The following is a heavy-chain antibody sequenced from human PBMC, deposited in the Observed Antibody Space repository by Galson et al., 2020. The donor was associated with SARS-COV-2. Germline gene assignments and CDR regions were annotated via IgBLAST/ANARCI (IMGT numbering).Heavy chain of an antibody. CDR1: GFTFSSYA. D-gene: IGHD3-3*01. Sequence: GGSLRLSCAASGFTFSSYAMSWVRQAPGKGLEWVSGISGSGGSTHYTDSVKGRFTISRDNSKNTLYLQMNSLRAEDTAVYYCAKVFSPVTIVGPVDYCGQGTLVTVTS. V-gene: IGHV3-23*01. CDR3: AKVFSPVTIVGPVDY. J-gene: IGHJ4*02. CDR2: ISGSGGST.